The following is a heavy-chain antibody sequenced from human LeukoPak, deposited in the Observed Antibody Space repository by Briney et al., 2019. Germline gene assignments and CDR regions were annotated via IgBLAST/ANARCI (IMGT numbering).Heavy chain of an antibody. Sequence: GGSLRLSRAASGFTFSDYYMSWIRQAPGKGLEWVSVIYSGGSTYYADSVKGRFTVSRDNSKNTLYLQMNSLRAEDTAVYYCARGHYDVLTGFHYWGQGTLVTVSS. V-gene: IGHV3-53*01. CDR3: ARGHYDVLTGFHY. D-gene: IGHD3-9*01. J-gene: IGHJ4*02. CDR2: IYSGGST. CDR1: GFTFSDYY.